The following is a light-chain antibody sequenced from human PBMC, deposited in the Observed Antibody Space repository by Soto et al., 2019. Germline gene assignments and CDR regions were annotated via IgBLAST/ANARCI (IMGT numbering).Light chain of an antibody. V-gene: IGKV1-5*03. CDR1: QSISSW. CDR2: KAS. CDR3: QQYNSYSAT. J-gene: IGKJ1*01. Sequence: IPITPSPSPLSSSVGYRVTINLRASQSISSWLAWYQQKPRKAPKLLIYKASSLESGVPSRFSGSGSGTEFTLTISSLQPDDFATYYCQQYNSYSATFGQGTKVDIK.